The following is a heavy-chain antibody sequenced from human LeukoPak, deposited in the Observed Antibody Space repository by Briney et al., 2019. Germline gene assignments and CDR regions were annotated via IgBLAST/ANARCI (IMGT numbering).Heavy chain of an antibody. D-gene: IGHD3-22*01. CDR3: AKDLLAMIVVVIPYYFDY. CDR1: GFTFSSYG. V-gene: IGHV3-30*02. J-gene: IGHJ4*02. Sequence: PGGSLRLSCAASGFTFSSYGMHWVRQAPGKGLGWVAFIRYDRSNKYYADSVKGRFTISRDNSKNTLYLQMNSLRAEDTAVYYCAKDLLAMIVVVIPYYFDYWGQGTLVTVSS. CDR2: IRYDRSNK.